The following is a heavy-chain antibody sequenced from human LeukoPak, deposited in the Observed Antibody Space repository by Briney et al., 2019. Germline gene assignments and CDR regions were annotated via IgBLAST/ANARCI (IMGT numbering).Heavy chain of an antibody. V-gene: IGHV1-18*01. CDR3: ASHDSGSNKKAFDI. CDR1: GYTFTSYG. Sequence: ASVKVSCKASGYTFTSYGISWVRQAPGQGLEWMGWISAYNGNTNYAQKLQGRVTMTTDTSTSTVYMELSSLRSEDTAVYYCASHDSGSNKKAFDIWGQGTMVTVSS. D-gene: IGHD1-26*01. J-gene: IGHJ3*02. CDR2: ISAYNGNT.